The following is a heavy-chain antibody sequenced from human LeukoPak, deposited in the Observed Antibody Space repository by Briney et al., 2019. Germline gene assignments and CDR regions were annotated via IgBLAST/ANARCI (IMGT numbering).Heavy chain of an antibody. V-gene: IGHV3-48*01. CDR1: GFIFSTYP. J-gene: IGHJ3*02. D-gene: IGHD7-27*01. Sequence: PGGSLRLSCAASGFIFSTYPMNWVRQAPGKGLEWVSYIDGSSSIIYYADSVKGRFIISRDNAKDSLYLQMNSLRAEDTAVYYCALLNWGVAFDIWGQGTMVTVSS. CDR3: ALLNWGVAFDI. CDR2: IDGSSSII.